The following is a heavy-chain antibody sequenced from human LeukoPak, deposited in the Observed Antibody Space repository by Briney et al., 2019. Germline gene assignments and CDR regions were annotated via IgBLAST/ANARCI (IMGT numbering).Heavy chain of an antibody. CDR1: GGSISSSSYY. CDR2: IYYSGST. Sequence: SETLSLTCTVSGGSISSSSYYWGWIRQPPGKGLEWIGSIYYSGSTYYNPSLKSRVTISVDTSKNQFSLKLSSVTAADTAVYYCASIVVVAAERVDYWGQGTLVTVSS. D-gene: IGHD2-15*01. V-gene: IGHV4-39*07. J-gene: IGHJ4*02. CDR3: ASIVVVAAERVDY.